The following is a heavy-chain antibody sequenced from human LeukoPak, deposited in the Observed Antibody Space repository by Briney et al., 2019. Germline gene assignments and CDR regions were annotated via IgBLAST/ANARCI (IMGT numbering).Heavy chain of an antibody. CDR3: ARGRRYYYDSSGYYVY. V-gene: IGHV4-34*01. Sequence: SETLSLTCAVYGGSFSGYYWSWIRQPPGKGLEWIGEINHSGSTNYNPSLKSRVTISVDTSKNQFSLKQSSVTAADTAVYYCARGRRYYYDSSGYYVYWGQGTLVTVSS. CDR1: GGSFSGYY. CDR2: INHSGST. J-gene: IGHJ4*02. D-gene: IGHD3-22*01.